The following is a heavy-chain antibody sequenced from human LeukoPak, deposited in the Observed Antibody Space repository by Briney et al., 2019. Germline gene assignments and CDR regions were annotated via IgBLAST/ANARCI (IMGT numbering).Heavy chain of an antibody. CDR2: IIPIFGTA. V-gene: IGHV1-69*05. D-gene: IGHD3-3*01. CDR1: GGTFSSYA. Sequence: GASVKVSCKASGGTFSSYAISWVRQAPGQGLEWMGGIIPIFGTANYAQKFQGRVTITTDESTSTAYMELSSLRSEDTAVYYCARGGTIFGPRWEIVYWGQGTLVTVSS. CDR3: ARGGTIFGPRWEIVY. J-gene: IGHJ4*02.